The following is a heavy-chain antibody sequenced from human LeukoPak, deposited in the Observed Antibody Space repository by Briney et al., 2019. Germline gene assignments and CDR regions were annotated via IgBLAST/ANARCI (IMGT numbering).Heavy chain of an antibody. CDR1: GFTFSSHA. Sequence: GGSLRLSCAASGFTFSSHAMHWVRQAPGKGLEWVAVITYDGSNKYYADSVKGRVTISRDKSKNTLYLQMNSLRAEDTAVYYCARDQRYTYGFIDYWGQGTLVIVSS. CDR2: ITYDGSNK. J-gene: IGHJ4*02. CDR3: ARDQRYTYGFIDY. D-gene: IGHD5-18*01. V-gene: IGHV3-30*04.